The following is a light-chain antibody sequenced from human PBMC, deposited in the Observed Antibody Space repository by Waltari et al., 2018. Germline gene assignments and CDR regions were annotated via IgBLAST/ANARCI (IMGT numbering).Light chain of an antibody. J-gene: IGKJ1*01. V-gene: IGKV3-20*01. Sequence: ELVLTQSPGTLSLSLGESATLSCRASQNIGRYLVWYQQKPGQPPRLLIYAASTRATGIPDRFIGSGSGTDFSLTIARLEPEDFAVYFCQNHERLPATFGQGTKVEI. CDR2: AAS. CDR1: QNIGRY. CDR3: QNHERLPAT.